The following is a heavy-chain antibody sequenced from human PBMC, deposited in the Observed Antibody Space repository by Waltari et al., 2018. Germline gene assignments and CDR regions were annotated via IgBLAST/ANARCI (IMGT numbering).Heavy chain of an antibody. V-gene: IGHV4-39*01. CDR2: IYYSGST. J-gene: IGHJ5*02. CDR1: GGSISSGSFY. Sequence: QLQLQESGPGLVRPSETLSLHCSVAGGSISSGSFYWGWIRQAPGKGLEWIGSIYYSGSTDYNSNLKSRVTISGDTSKNQFSLKLSSVTAADTAVYYCARHWKKSGYRFDPWGQGTLVTVSS. D-gene: IGHD5-12*01. CDR3: ARHWKKSGYRFDP.